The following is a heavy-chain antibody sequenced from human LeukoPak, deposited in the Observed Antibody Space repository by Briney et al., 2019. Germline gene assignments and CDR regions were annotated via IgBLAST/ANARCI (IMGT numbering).Heavy chain of an antibody. J-gene: IGHJ6*02. CDR3: ARDQVGSSWPSSGMDV. Sequence: SETLSLTCTVSGGSISSYYWSWIRQPPGKGLEWIGYIYYSGSTYYNPSLKSRVTISVDTSKNQFSLKLSSVTAADTAVYYCARDQVGSSWPSSGMDVWGQGTTVTVSS. CDR1: GGSISSYY. CDR2: IYYSGST. D-gene: IGHD6-13*01. V-gene: IGHV4-59*12.